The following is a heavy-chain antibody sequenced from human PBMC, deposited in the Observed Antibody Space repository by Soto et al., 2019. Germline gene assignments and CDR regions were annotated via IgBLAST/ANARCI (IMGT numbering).Heavy chain of an antibody. CDR1: GGSIRRRGYY. CDR3: ASSGAREGGLFDP. CDR2: FYYSGIT. V-gene: IGHV4-31*03. Sequence: QVQLQESGPGVVKTSQTLSLTCTVSGGSIRRRGYYWSWIRHRPGEGLQWIGFFYYSGITDYNPSPRRRAVISGDTSKNQVFLQLSSVTAADTAGYYCASSGAREGGLFDPWGQGTLVTVSS. D-gene: IGHD3-16*01. J-gene: IGHJ5*02.